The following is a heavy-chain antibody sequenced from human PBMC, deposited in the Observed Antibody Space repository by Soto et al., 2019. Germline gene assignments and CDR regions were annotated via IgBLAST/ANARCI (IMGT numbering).Heavy chain of an antibody. CDR2: IKGDESST. J-gene: IGHJ4*02. CDR3: ARGAFHNYYVDY. D-gene: IGHD3-3*02. CDR1: GFTFSTYW. Sequence: EVQLVESGGDSVQPGGSLRLSCAASGFTFSTYWMHWIRQAPGEGLVWVSRIKGDESSTSSTDSVKGRFTISRDNAKNTLYLHMNSLRADDTAVYYCARGAFHNYYVDYWGQGTLVTVSS. V-gene: IGHV3-74*01.